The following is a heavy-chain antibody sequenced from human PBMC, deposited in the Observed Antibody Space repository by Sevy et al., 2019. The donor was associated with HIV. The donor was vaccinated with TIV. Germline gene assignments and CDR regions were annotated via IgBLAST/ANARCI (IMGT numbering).Heavy chain of an antibody. V-gene: IGHV3-21*01. CDR1: GFIFSNYN. CDR2: ISSSSSYI. D-gene: IGHD3-22*01. J-gene: IGHJ4*01. CDR3: AGENYYDSTAYRFDY. Sequence: GGSLRLSCAASGFIFSNYNMNWVRQAPGKGLEWVSSISSSSSYIYYADSVKGRFTISRDNAKNSLYLQMNSLRAEDTAVYYCAGENYYDSTAYRFDYWGQEPWSPSPQ.